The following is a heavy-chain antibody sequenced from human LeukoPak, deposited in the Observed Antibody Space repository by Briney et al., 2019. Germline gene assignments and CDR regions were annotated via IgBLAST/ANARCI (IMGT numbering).Heavy chain of an antibody. CDR1: GFTFSSYS. Sequence: GGSLRLSCAASGFTFSSYSMNWVRQAPGKGLEWVSSISSSSSYIYYADSVKGRFTISRDNAKNSLYLQMNSLRAEDTAVYYCARGPSYYDFWSGYYRDYFDYWGQGTQVTVSS. CDR3: ARGPSYYDFWSGYYRDYFDY. V-gene: IGHV3-21*01. J-gene: IGHJ4*02. D-gene: IGHD3-3*01. CDR2: ISSSSSYI.